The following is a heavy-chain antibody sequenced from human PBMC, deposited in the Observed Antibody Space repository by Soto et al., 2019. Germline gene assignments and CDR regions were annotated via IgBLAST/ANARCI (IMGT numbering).Heavy chain of an antibody. Sequence: ASVKVSCKASGGTFSSYAISWVRQAPGQGLEWMGGIIPIFGTANYAQKFQGRVTITADESTSTAYMELSSLRSEDTAVYYCASCGGFPPRCDYWGQGTLVTVSS. V-gene: IGHV1-69*13. CDR2: IIPIFGTA. J-gene: IGHJ4*02. CDR3: ASCGGFPPRCDY. CDR1: GGTFSSYA. D-gene: IGHD2-21*01.